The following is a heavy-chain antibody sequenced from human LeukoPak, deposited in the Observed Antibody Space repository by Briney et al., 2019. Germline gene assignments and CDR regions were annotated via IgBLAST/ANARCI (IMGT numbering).Heavy chain of an antibody. D-gene: IGHD2-2*01. CDR1: GFTFINHG. J-gene: IGHJ2*01. CDR3: VVVVVPAAVWQFDL. Sequence: PGASLRLSCAASGFTFINHGFHWVRQAPGKGLEWVALIGVDGTKKYYADSLKGRFTISRDNSKNTLYLQMNSLRVEDTAVYYCVVVVVPAAVWQFDLWGRGTLVTVSS. CDR2: IGVDGTKK. V-gene: IGHV3-33*03.